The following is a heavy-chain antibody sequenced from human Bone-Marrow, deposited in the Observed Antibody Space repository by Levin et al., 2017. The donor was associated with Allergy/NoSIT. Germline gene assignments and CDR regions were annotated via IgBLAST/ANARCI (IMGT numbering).Heavy chain of an antibody. V-gene: IGHV3-23*01. CDR3: AKGYCSSTSCYWGVYFDY. Sequence: PGGSLRLSCAASGFTFSSYAMSWVRQAPGKGLEWVSAISGSGGSTYYADSVKGRFTISRDNSKNTLYLQMNSLRAEDTAVYYCAKGYCSSTSCYWGVYFDYWGQGTLVTVSS. CDR1: GFTFSSYA. J-gene: IGHJ4*02. D-gene: IGHD2-2*01. CDR2: ISGSGGST.